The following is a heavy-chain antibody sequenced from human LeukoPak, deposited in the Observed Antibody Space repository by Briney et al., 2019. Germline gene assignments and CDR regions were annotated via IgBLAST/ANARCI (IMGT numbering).Heavy chain of an antibody. J-gene: IGHJ4*02. Sequence: GGSLRLSCAASGFTVSLYYMTWVRQAPGKGLEWVSVISGSGGSTYYADSVKGRFTISRDNSKNTLYLQMNSLRAEDTAVYYCAKDSDRDGYNYWIPVYYFDYWGQGTLVTVSS. V-gene: IGHV3-23*01. CDR3: AKDSDRDGYNYWIPVYYFDY. D-gene: IGHD5-24*01. CDR1: GFTVSLYY. CDR2: ISGSGGST.